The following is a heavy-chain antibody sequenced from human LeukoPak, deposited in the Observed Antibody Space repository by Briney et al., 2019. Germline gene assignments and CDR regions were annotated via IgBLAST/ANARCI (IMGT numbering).Heavy chain of an antibody. Sequence: GGSLRLSCAASGFTFSSYAMHWVRQAPGKGLEWVAVISYDGSNKYYADSVKGRFTISRDNSKNTLYLQMNSLRAEDTAVYYCAREIRRYYDFWSGYFDYWGQGTLVTVSS. CDR2: ISYDGSNK. CDR3: AREIRRYYDFWSGYFDY. D-gene: IGHD3-3*01. CDR1: GFTFSSYA. J-gene: IGHJ4*02. V-gene: IGHV3-30-3*01.